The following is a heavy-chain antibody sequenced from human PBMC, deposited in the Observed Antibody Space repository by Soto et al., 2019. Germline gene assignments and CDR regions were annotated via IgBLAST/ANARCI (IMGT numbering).Heavy chain of an antibody. CDR1: GYTFTSYG. Sequence: ASVKVSCKASGYTFTSYGISWVRQAPGQGLEWMGWISAYNGNTNYAQKLQGRVTMTTDTSTSTTYMELRSLRSDDTAVYYCARVYFDWLLGSYYYYGIDVWGQGPTVTVS. V-gene: IGHV1-18*01. CDR2: ISAYNGNT. D-gene: IGHD3-9*01. J-gene: IGHJ6*02. CDR3: ARVYFDWLLGSYYYYGIDV.